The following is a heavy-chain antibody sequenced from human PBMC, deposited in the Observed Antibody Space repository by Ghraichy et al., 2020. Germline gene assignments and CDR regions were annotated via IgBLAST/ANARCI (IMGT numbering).Heavy chain of an antibody. V-gene: IGHV4-61*01. D-gene: IGHD2-2*01. CDR2: IYYSGST. CDR3: ARAPRYCSSTSCYLYGMDV. CDR1: GGSVSSGSYY. J-gene: IGHJ6*02. Sequence: SETLSLTCTVSGGSVSSGSYYWSWIRQPPGKGLEWIGYIYYSGSTNYNPSLKSRVTISVDTSKNQFSLKLSSVTAADTAVYYCARAPRYCSSTSCYLYGMDVWGQGTTVTVSS.